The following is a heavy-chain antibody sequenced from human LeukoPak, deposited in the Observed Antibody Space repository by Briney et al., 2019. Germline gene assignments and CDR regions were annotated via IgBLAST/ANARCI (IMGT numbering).Heavy chain of an antibody. V-gene: IGHV3-23*01. Sequence: RGSLRLSCAASGFTFSSYAMSWVRQAPGKGLEWVSAISGSGGSTYYADSMKGRFTISRDNSKNTLYLQMDSLRSEDTAVYYCARDFFPVVDSTWYEIGYWGQGTLVTVSS. D-gene: IGHD2-21*01. CDR3: ARDFFPVVDSTWYEIGY. J-gene: IGHJ4*02. CDR2: ISGSGGST. CDR1: GFTFSSYA.